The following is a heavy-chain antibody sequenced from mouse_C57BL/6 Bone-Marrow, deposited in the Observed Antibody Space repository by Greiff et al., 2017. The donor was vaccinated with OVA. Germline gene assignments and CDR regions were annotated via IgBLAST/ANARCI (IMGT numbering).Heavy chain of an antibody. J-gene: IGHJ1*03. CDR1: GYTFTSYG. Sequence: VQLVESGAELARPGASVKLSCKASGYTFTSYGISWVKQRTGQGLEWIGEIYPRSGNTYYNEKFKGKATLTADKSSSTAYMELRSLTSEDSAVYFCARDSFITTVVATDWYFDVWGTGTTVTVSS. CDR3: ARDSFITTVVATDWYFDV. D-gene: IGHD1-1*01. V-gene: IGHV1-81*01. CDR2: IYPRSGNT.